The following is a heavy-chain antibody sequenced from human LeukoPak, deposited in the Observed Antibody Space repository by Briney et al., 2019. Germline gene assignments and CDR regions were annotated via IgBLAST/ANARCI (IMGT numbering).Heavy chain of an antibody. V-gene: IGHV1-18*04. Sequence: ASVEVSCKASGYTFTSYGISWVRQAPGQGPEWMGWISAYNGNTNYAQKLQGRVTMTTDTSTSTAYMELRSLRSDDTAVYYCAMLGRTVPVHRNWFDPWGQGTLVTVSS. CDR2: ISAYNGNT. CDR1: GYTFTSYG. D-gene: IGHD2-2*01. J-gene: IGHJ5*02. CDR3: AMLGRTVPVHRNWFDP.